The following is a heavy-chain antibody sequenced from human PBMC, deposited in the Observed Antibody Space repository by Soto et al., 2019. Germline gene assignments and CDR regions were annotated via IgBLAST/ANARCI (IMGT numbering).Heavy chain of an antibody. CDR3: ARAAPGGYDYYYYYGMDV. CDR2: IYYSGST. Sequence: SETLSLTCTVSGGSISSGDYYWSWIRQPPGKGLEWIGYIYYSGSTYYNPSLKSRVTISVDTSKNQFSLKLSSVTAADTAVYYCARAAPGGYDYYYYYGMDVWGQGTTVTVSS. CDR1: GGSISSGDYY. V-gene: IGHV4-30-4*01. D-gene: IGHD5-12*01. J-gene: IGHJ6*02.